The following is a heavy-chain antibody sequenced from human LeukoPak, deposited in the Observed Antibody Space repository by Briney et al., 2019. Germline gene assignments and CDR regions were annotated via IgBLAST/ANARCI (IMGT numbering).Heavy chain of an antibody. V-gene: IGHV3-23*01. CDR2: ISGGGGST. J-gene: IGHJ5*02. CDR3: AKGAYCSSTSCYVGWFDP. CDR1: GFTFSSYV. D-gene: IGHD2-2*01. Sequence: GGSLRLSCAASGFTFSSYVMNWVRQAPGKGLEWVSVISGGGGSTYYADSVKGRFTISRDNSKNTLFLQMNSLRAEDTAVYYCAKGAYCSSTSCYVGWFDPWGQGTLVTVSS.